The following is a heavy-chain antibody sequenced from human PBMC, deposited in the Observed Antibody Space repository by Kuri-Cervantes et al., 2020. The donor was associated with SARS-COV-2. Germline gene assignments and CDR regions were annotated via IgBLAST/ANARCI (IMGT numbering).Heavy chain of an antibody. CDR2: IIPILGIA. CDR3: ARDGGTYYDSWSGYHGRGMDV. J-gene: IGHJ6*02. Sequence: GGSLRLSCAASGFTFSSYAISWVRQAPGQGLEWMGRIIPILGIANYAQKFQGRVTITADKSTSTAYMELSSLRSEDTAVYYCARDGGTYYDSWSGYHGRGMDVWGQGTTVTVSS. D-gene: IGHD3-3*01. CDR1: GFTFSSYA. V-gene: IGHV1-69*04.